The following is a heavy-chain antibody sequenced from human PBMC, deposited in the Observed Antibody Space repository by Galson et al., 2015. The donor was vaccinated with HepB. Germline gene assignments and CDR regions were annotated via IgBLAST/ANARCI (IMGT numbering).Heavy chain of an antibody. J-gene: IGHJ6*02. CDR1: GFSFSIYV. D-gene: IGHD2-2*01. CDR3: IKGGYCNSPTCRRWAMDV. CDR2: FTGIGDSA. Sequence: SLRLSCAASGFSFSIYVMSWVRQAPGKGPEWVSSFTGIGDSAYYADSVKGRFTISRDNSKNTLFLQLNSLTAEDTAVYYCIKGGYCNSPTCRRWAMDVWGQGTTVIVSS. V-gene: IGHV3-23*01.